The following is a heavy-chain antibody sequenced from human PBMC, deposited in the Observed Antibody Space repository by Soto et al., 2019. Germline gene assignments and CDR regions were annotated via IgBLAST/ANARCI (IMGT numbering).Heavy chain of an antibody. J-gene: IGHJ4*02. CDR3: TRTDY. Sequence: PGGSLRLSCVGSEFIFSGYWMHWVRQAPGKGLVWVARIDAAGSSTNYADSVKGRFTVSRDIVKNTLYLHMSSLTAEDTAVYFCTRTDYWGQGTVVTVLL. V-gene: IGHV3-74*01. CDR2: IDAAGSST. CDR1: EFIFSGYW.